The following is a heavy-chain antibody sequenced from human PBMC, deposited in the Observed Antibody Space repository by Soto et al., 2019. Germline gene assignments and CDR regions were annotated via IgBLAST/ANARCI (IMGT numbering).Heavy chain of an antibody. J-gene: IGHJ4*02. CDR2: ISSSSSYI. CDR3: ASGYYYDSSGYYGSDY. CDR1: GFTFSSYS. V-gene: IGHV3-21*01. D-gene: IGHD3-22*01. Sequence: GGSLRLSCAASGFTFSSYSMNWVRQAPGKGLEWVSSISSSSSYIYYADSVKGRFTISRDNAKNSLYLQINSLRAEDTAVYYCASGYYYDSSGYYGSDYWGQGTLVTVSS.